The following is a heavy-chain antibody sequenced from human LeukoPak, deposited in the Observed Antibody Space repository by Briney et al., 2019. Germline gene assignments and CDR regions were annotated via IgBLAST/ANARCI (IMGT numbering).Heavy chain of an antibody. CDR1: GLTFSSYA. V-gene: IGHV3-23*01. Sequence: TGGSLRLSCAASGLTFSSYAMSWVRQAPGKGLEWVSAISGSGGSTYYADSVKGRFTISRDNSKNTLYLQMNSLRAEDTAVYYCAKETYYYDSSGIFDYWGQGTLVTVSS. CDR2: ISGSGGST. J-gene: IGHJ4*02. CDR3: AKETYYYDSSGIFDY. D-gene: IGHD3-22*01.